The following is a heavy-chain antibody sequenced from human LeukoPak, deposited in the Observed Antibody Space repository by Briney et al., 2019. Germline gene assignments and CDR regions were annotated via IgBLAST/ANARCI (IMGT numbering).Heavy chain of an antibody. Sequence: GGSLRLSCAASGFTFNSYGMSWVRQAPGKGLEWVSGISGSGGSTYYADSVKGRFTISRDNSKNTLYLQMNSLRVGDTAVYYCARGAPDGFNPWGQGTRVTVSS. D-gene: IGHD1-14*01. J-gene: IGHJ5*02. CDR2: ISGSGGST. V-gene: IGHV3-23*01. CDR1: GFTFNSYG. CDR3: ARGAPDGFNP.